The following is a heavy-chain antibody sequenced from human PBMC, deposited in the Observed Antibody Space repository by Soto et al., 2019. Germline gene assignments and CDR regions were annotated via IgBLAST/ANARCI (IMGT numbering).Heavy chain of an antibody. Sequence: SETLSLTCTVSGGSISSYYWSWIRQPPGKGLEWIGYIYYSGRTNYNPSLKSRVTISVDTSKNQFSLKLSSVTAADTAVYYCAREQYSSGIFDYWGQGTLVTVSS. CDR1: GGSISSYY. CDR3: AREQYSSGIFDY. CDR2: IYYSGRT. D-gene: IGHD6-19*01. J-gene: IGHJ4*02. V-gene: IGHV4-59*01.